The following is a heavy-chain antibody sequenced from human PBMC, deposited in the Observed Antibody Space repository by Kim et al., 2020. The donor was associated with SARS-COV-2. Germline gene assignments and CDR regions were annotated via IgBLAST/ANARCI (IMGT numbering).Heavy chain of an antibody. CDR3: ASQYSSGWWGDNWFDP. J-gene: IGHJ5*02. D-gene: IGHD6-19*01. Sequence: SEKGRFTISRDNAKNSLYLQMHSLRAEDTAVYYCASQYSSGWWGDNWFDPWGQGTLVTVSS. V-gene: IGHV3-48*01.